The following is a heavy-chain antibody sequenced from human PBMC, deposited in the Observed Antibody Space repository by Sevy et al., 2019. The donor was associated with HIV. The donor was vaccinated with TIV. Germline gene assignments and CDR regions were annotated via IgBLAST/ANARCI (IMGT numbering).Heavy chain of an antibody. D-gene: IGHD2-15*01. CDR2: ITPIFGTG. V-gene: IGHV1-69*13. J-gene: IGHJ4*02. Sequence: ASVKVSCKGSGGPFRSYAISWVRQAPGQGLEWMGGITPIFGTGNYAQKFQGRVSITADESTTTVYLELTSLRSEDTAVYYCSRGGGLGNCGGGSCYSDHYWGQGTLVTVSS. CDR3: SRGGGLGNCGGGSCYSDHY. CDR1: GGPFRSYA.